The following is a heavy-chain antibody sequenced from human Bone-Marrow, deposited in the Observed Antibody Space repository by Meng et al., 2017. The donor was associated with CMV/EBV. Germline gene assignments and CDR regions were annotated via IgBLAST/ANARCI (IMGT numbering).Heavy chain of an antibody. CDR1: GFTFSSYW. CDR3: AREGGIAAAIDYYGMDV. J-gene: IGHJ6*02. CDR2: IKQDGSEK. V-gene: IGHV3-7*01. Sequence: GESLKISCAASGFTFSSYWMSWVRQAPGKGLEWVANIKQDGSEKYYVDSVKGRFTISRDNAKNSLYLQMNSLRAEDTAVYYCAREGGIAAAIDYYGMDVWGQGTTVTVSS. D-gene: IGHD6-13*01.